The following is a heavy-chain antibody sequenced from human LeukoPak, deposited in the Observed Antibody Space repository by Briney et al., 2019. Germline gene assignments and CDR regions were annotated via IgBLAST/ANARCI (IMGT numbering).Heavy chain of an antibody. CDR3: PISLWAGYCSSTSCFYFDY. J-gene: IGHJ4*02. V-gene: IGHV4-39*01. Sequence: PSETLSLTCTVSGVSISSSSYYWGWIRQPPGKGLEWIGSIYYSGSTYYNPSLKSRVTISVDTSKKQFSLKLSSVTAADTAVYYCPISLWAGYCSSTSCFYFDYWGQGTLVTVSS. CDR1: GVSISSSSYY. D-gene: IGHD2-2*01. CDR2: IYYSGST.